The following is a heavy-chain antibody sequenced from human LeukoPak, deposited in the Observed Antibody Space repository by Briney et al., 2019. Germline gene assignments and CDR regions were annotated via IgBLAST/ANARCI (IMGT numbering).Heavy chain of an antibody. CDR3: AREVAEGAQWDSWFDP. CDR1: GFTFSSYG. Sequence: GGSLRLSCAASGFTFSSYGMHWVRQAPGKGLEWVAFIRYDGSNKYYADSVKGRFTISRDNSKNTLYLQMNSLRAEDTAVYYCAREVAEGAQWDSWFDPWGQGTLVTVSS. D-gene: IGHD1-26*01. J-gene: IGHJ5*02. CDR2: IRYDGSNK. V-gene: IGHV3-30*02.